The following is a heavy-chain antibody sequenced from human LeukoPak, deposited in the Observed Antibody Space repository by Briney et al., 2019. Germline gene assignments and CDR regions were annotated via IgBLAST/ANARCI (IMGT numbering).Heavy chain of an antibody. CDR2: INSDGSSI. D-gene: IGHD5-18*01. V-gene: IGHV3-74*01. CDR1: GFTFSSYW. CDR3: AREYRVTARFDP. Sequence: PGGSLRLSCAASGFTFSSYWMHWLRQAPGKGLAWVSRINSDGSSITYADSVKGRFTISRDNAKNTLYLQINSLRAEDTAVYYCAREYRVTARFDPWGQGTLVTVSS. J-gene: IGHJ5*02.